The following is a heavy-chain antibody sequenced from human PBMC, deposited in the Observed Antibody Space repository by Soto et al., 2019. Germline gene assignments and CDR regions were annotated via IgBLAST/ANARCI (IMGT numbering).Heavy chain of an antibody. V-gene: IGHV3-9*01. J-gene: IGHJ6*02. CDR1: GCTFDDYA. CDR3: AKALTTIHYYYSVMAV. CDR2: ISWNSGSI. D-gene: IGHD4-17*01. Sequence: GGSLRLSCAAPGCTFDDYAMHWVRQAPGKGLEWVSGISWNSGSIGYADSVKGRFTISRDNAKNSLYLQMNSLRAEDTALYYCAKALTTIHYYYSVMAVWGQGTTVTVSS.